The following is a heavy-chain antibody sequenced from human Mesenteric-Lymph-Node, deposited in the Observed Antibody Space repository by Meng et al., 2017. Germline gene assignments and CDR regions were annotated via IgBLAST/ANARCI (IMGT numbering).Heavy chain of an antibody. D-gene: IGHD3-10*01. CDR3: ARQSGYFDY. CDR2: IYYSGST. V-gene: IGHV4-59*08. Sequence: VHLQGSGPGLVKPSEPPSLTGPVSGGSISSYYWSWIRQPPGKGLEWIGHIYYSGSTNYNPSLKSRVTISVDTSKNQFSLRLSSVTATDTAVYYCARQSGYFDYWGQGTLVTVSS. J-gene: IGHJ4*02. CDR1: GGSISSYY.